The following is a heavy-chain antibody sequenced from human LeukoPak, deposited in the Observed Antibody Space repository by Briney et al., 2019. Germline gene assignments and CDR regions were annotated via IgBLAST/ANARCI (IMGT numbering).Heavy chain of an antibody. V-gene: IGHV3-21*01. J-gene: IGHJ4*02. CDR2: ITGSSTYI. Sequence: GGSLRLSCAASGFTFSSYSMTWVRQAPGKGVEWASSITGSSTYIDYADSVKGRFTISRDNAKNSLYLQMNSLRAEDTAVYYCARDLNFWSSYSTRGFDYWGQGTLVTVSS. CDR1: GFTFSSYS. CDR3: ARDLNFWSSYSTRGFDY. D-gene: IGHD3-3*01.